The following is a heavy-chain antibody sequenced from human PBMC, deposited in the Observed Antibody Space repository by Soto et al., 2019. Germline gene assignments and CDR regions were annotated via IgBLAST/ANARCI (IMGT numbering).Heavy chain of an antibody. V-gene: IGHV1-69*13. D-gene: IGHD3-10*01. Sequence: SVKVSCKASGGTFSSYAISWVRQAPGQGLEWMGGIIPIFGTANYAQKFQGRVTITADESTSTAYMELSSLRSEDTAVYYCAREQGLWFGELSRSPGAYYFDYWGQGTLVTVSS. CDR1: GGTFSSYA. CDR2: IIPIFGTA. J-gene: IGHJ4*02. CDR3: AREQGLWFGELSRSPGAYYFDY.